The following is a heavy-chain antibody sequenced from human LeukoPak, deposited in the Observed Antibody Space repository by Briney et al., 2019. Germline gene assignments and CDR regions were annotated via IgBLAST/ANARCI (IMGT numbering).Heavy chain of an antibody. J-gene: IGHJ5*02. D-gene: IGHD3-10*01. Sequence: PSETLSLTCAVYGGSFSGYYWSWIRQPPGKGLEWIGEINHSGSTNYNPSLESRVTISVDTSKNQFSLKLSSVTAADTAVYYCARGQMVRGPPSWFDPWGQGTLVTVSS. CDR2: INHSGST. CDR1: GGSFSGYY. V-gene: IGHV4-34*01. CDR3: ARGQMVRGPPSWFDP.